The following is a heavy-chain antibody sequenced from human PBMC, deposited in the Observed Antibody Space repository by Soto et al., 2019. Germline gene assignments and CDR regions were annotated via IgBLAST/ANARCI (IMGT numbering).Heavy chain of an antibody. V-gene: IGHV3-33*01. Sequence: VGSLRLSCAASGFTFSSYAMHWVRQAPGKGLEWVAVIWYDGTNKYYVDSVKGRFTISRDNSKNTLYLQMSSLRAEDTAVYYCARAQSSGNYYSDYWGQGTLVTVSS. CDR3: ARAQSSGNYYSDY. CDR2: IWYDGTNK. CDR1: GFTFSSYA. D-gene: IGHD1-26*01. J-gene: IGHJ4*02.